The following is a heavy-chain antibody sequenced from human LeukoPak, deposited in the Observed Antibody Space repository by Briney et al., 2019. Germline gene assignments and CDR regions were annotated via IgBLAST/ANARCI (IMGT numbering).Heavy chain of an antibody. CDR1: GGSISSSSYY. CDR3: ALIVGATLDY. CDR2: IYYSGST. J-gene: IGHJ4*02. Sequence: SETLSLTCTVSGGSISSSSYYWGWIRQPPGKGLEWIGYIYYSGSTNYNPSLKSRVTISVDTSKNQFSLKLSSVTAADTAVYYCALIVGATLDYWGQGTLVTVSS. D-gene: IGHD1-26*01. V-gene: IGHV4-61*05.